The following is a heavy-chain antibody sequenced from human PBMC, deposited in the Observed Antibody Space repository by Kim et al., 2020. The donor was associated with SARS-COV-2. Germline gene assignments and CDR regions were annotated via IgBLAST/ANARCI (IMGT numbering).Heavy chain of an antibody. Sequence: ASVKVSCKASGYTFTGYYMHWVRQAPGQGLEWMGRINPNSGGTNYAQKFQGRVTMTRDTSISTAYMELSRLRSDDTAVYYCAREPKIYCSGGSCYYPWGQGTLVTVSS. V-gene: IGHV1-2*06. D-gene: IGHD2-15*01. CDR1: GYTFTGYY. CDR3: AREPKIYCSGGSCYYP. J-gene: IGHJ5*02. CDR2: INPNSGGT.